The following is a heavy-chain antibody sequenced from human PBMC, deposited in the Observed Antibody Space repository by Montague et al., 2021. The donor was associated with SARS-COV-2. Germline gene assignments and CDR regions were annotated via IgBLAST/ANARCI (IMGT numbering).Heavy chain of an antibody. J-gene: IGHJ5*02. Sequence: SETLSLTCTVSGGSISSSSNYWGWIRQPPGKGPEWIGSIYYSGSTYYNSSLKSRVTISVDTSKNQFSLKLNSVTAADTAVYYCARLVWFGELSSENWRDPWGQGTLVTVSS. V-gene: IGHV4-39*01. CDR2: IYYSGST. CDR3: ARLVWFGELSSENWRDP. CDR1: GGSISSSSNY. D-gene: IGHD3-10*01.